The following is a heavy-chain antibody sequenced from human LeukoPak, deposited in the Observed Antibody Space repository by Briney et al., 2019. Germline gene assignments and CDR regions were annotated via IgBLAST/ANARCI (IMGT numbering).Heavy chain of an antibody. V-gene: IGHV1-46*01. CDR1: GYTFTSYY. J-gene: IGHJ4*02. Sequence: ASVKVSCKASGYTFTSYYMHWVRQAPGQGLEWMGIINPSGGSTSYAQKFQGRVTMTRDMSTSTVYMELSSLRSEDTAVYYCASSNMVREGFDYWGQGTLVTVSS. CDR3: ASSNMVREGFDY. D-gene: IGHD3-10*01. CDR2: INPSGGST.